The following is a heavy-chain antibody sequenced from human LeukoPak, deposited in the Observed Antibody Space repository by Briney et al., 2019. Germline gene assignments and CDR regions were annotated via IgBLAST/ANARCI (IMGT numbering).Heavy chain of an antibody. Sequence: VASVKVSCKVSGYTLTELSMHWVRQAPGKGLEWMGGFDPEDGETIYAQKFQGRVTMTEDTSTDTAYMELSCLRSDDTAVYYCARLTYYDFWSGYNYAFDIWGQGTMVTVSS. V-gene: IGHV1-24*01. CDR2: FDPEDGET. D-gene: IGHD3-3*01. CDR1: GYTLTELS. J-gene: IGHJ3*02. CDR3: ARLTYYDFWSGYNYAFDI.